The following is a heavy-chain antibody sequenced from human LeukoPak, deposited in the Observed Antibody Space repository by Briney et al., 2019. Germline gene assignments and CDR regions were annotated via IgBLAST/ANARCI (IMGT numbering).Heavy chain of an antibody. V-gene: IGHV4-59*01. CDR1: GGSIGTYY. D-gene: IGHD4-17*01. CDR2: IYYSGTT. Sequence: PSETLSLTCTVSGGSIGTYYWSWIRQPPGKGLEWIGYIYYSGTTNYNPSLKSRVTISVDTSKNQFSLKVNSVTAADAAVYYCVRSKSGTYGRFDPWGQGTLVTVSS. J-gene: IGHJ5*02. CDR3: VRSKSGTYGRFDP.